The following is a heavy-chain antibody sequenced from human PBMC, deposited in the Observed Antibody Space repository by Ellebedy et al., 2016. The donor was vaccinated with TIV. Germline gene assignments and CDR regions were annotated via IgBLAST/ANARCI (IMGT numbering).Heavy chain of an antibody. Sequence: ASVKVSCNASGYPFISYYMHWVRQAPGQGLEWMGIINPSGGSTSYAQKFQGRVTMTRDTPTSTVYMDLSSLRSEDTAVYYCARGLGWELVTDYWGQGTLVTVSS. V-gene: IGHV1-46*01. CDR1: GYPFISYY. D-gene: IGHD1-26*01. CDR2: INPSGGST. J-gene: IGHJ4*02. CDR3: ARGLGWELVTDY.